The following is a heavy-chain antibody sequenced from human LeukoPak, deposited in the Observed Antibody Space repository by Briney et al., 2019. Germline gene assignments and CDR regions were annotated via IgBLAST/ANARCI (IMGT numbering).Heavy chain of an antibody. CDR1: GYTFTGYY. J-gene: IGHJ6*03. Sequence: ASVKVSCKASGYTFTGYYMHWVRQAPGQGLEWMGWINPNSGGTNYAQKFQGRVTMTRDTSISTAYMELSRLRSDDTAVYYCARDRVDTAMVGTTLDYYYYMDVWGKGTTVTVSS. CDR2: INPNSGGT. D-gene: IGHD5-18*01. V-gene: IGHV1-2*02. CDR3: ARDRVDTAMVGTTLDYYYYMDV.